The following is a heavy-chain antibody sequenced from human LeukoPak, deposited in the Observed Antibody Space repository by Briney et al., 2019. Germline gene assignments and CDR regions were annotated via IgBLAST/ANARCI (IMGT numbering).Heavy chain of an antibody. Sequence: GGSLRLSCAASGFTFSSYAMSWVRQAPGKGLEGVSGIGATGVSTFYGDSVKGRFTMSRDNSKNTLYLRMDGLRAEDTAVYYCAKDQGGYSAYGHLDYWGQGTLVTVSS. CDR3: AKDQGGYSAYGHLDY. CDR1: GFTFSSYA. J-gene: IGHJ4*02. CDR2: IGATGVST. D-gene: IGHD5-12*01. V-gene: IGHV3-23*01.